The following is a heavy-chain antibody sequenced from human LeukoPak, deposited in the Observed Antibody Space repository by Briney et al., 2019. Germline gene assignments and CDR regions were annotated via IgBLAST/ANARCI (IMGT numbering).Heavy chain of an antibody. Sequence: PGGSLRLSCAASGFTFDDYAMHWVRQAPGKGLEWVSGISWNSGSIGYADSVKGRFTISRDNAKNSLYLQMNSLRAEDTALYYCARYGYNTLDYWGQGTLVTVSS. D-gene: IGHD5-24*01. J-gene: IGHJ4*02. CDR1: GFTFDDYA. CDR3: ARYGYNTLDY. CDR2: ISWNSGSI. V-gene: IGHV3-9*01.